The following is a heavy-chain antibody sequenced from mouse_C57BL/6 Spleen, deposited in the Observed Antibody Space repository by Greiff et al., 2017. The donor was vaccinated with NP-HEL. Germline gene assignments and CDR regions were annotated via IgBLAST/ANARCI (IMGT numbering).Heavy chain of an antibody. CDR3: ARSGYGSSYGYFDV. D-gene: IGHD1-1*01. V-gene: IGHV1-53*01. CDR2: INPSNGGT. J-gene: IGHJ1*03. Sequence: QVQLKQPGTELVKPGASVKLSCKASGYTFTSYWMHWVKQRPGQGLEWIGNINPSNGGTNYNEKFKSKATLTVDKSSSTAYMQLSSLTSEDSAVYYGARSGYGSSYGYFDVWGTGTTVTVSS. CDR1: GYTFTSYW.